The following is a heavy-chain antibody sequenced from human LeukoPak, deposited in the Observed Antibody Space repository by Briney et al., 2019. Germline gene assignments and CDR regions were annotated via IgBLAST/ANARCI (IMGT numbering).Heavy chain of an antibody. CDR1: GGSISSGSYY. D-gene: IGHD5-18*01. J-gene: IGHJ4*02. V-gene: IGHV4-61*02. CDR3: AREANVDTAMVAYYFDY. Sequence: SQTLSLTCTVSGGSISSGSYYWSWIRQPAGKGLEWIGRIYTSGSTNYNPSLKSRVTISVDTSKNQFSLKLSSVTAADTAVYYCAREANVDTAMVAYYFDYWGQGTLVTVSS. CDR2: IYTSGST.